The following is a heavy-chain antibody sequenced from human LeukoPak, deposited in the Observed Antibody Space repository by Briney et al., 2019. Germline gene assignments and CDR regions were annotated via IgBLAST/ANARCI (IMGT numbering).Heavy chain of an antibody. CDR3: TRRGPDGSGSSNAEFDY. CDR2: ISYDGSNK. V-gene: IGHV3-30*03. Sequence: SGGSLRLSCAASGFTFSSYGMHWVRQAPGKGLEWVAVISYDGSNKYYADSVKGRFTISRDNSKNTLYLQMNSLRAEDTAMYYCTRRGPDGSGSSNAEFDYWGQGTLVTVSS. D-gene: IGHD2-15*01. CDR1: GFTFSSYG. J-gene: IGHJ4*02.